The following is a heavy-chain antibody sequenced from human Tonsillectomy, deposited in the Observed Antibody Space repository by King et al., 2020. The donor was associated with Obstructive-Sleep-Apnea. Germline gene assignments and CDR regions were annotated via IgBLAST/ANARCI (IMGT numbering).Heavy chain of an antibody. V-gene: IGHV3-30*02. J-gene: IGHJ4*02. D-gene: IGHD2-15*01. Sequence: VQLVESGGGVVQPGRSLRLSCAASGFTFSSYGMHWVRQAPGKGLEWVVFIQFHGSNQYYADSVKGRFNTSRDNSKNTRYLLRNSLRAEDTAVYYCAKETEFCSGGSCYSDYFDYWGQGTLVTVSS. CDR3: AKETEFCSGGSCYSDYFDY. CDR2: IQFHGSNQ. CDR1: GFTFSSYG.